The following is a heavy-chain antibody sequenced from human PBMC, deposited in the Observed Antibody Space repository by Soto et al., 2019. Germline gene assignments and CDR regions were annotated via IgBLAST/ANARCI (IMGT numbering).Heavy chain of an antibody. CDR3: ARAEKRITIFGVVTPDLYFDY. CDR2: IYHSGST. V-gene: IGHV4-4*02. J-gene: IGHJ4*02. CDR1: SGSISSSNW. Sequence: SETLSLTCAVSSGSISSSNWWSWVRQPPGKGLEWIGEIYHSGSTNYNPSLKSRVTISVDKSKNQFSLKLSSVTAADTAVYYCARAEKRITIFGVVTPDLYFDYWGQGTLVTVSS. D-gene: IGHD3-3*01.